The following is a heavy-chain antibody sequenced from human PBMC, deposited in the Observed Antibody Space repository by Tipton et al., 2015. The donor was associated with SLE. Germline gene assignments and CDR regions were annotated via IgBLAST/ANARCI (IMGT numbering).Heavy chain of an antibody. CDR3: ARDLRFYGSGSRYYFDH. CDR1: GFTFSNYG. Sequence: LSLTCVASGFTFSNYGMHWVRQAPGKGLEWVAFIRYDETKEYYADYVNGRFIISRDTSKNTLYLQMNTLRPEDTGFYYCARDLRFYGSGSRYYFDHWGQGTSVTVSP. V-gene: IGHV3-30*02. D-gene: IGHD3-10*01. J-gene: IGHJ4*02. CDR2: IRYDETKE.